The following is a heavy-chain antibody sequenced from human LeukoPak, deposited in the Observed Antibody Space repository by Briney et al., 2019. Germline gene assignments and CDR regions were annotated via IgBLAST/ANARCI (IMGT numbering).Heavy chain of an antibody. J-gene: IGHJ4*02. V-gene: IGHV1-18*04. CDR2: ISPYNGNT. CDR3: ARGLPVGDTDYFDY. Sequence: AASVKVSCKASGYTFTGYFMHWVRQAPGQGLEWMGWISPYNGNTIHAQKLQGRVTMTTYTSTSTAFMELRSLRSDDTAVYYCARGLPVGDTDYFDYWGQGTLVTVSS. CDR1: GYTFTGYF. D-gene: IGHD1-26*01.